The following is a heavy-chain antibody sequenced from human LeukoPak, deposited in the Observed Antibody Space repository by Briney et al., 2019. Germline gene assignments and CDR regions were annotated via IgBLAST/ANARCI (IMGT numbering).Heavy chain of an antibody. J-gene: IGHJ4*02. CDR2: IYSTGST. CDR1: GGSMSNYY. CDR3: ARQGQSRDQLDY. V-gene: IGHV4-59*08. Sequence: SETLSLTCTVSGGSMSNYYGSWIRQPPGKGLEWIAYIYSTGSTYYNPSLKSRVTISVDTSKNQFSLKLSSVTAADTAVYYCARQGQSRDQLDYWGQGTLVTVSS.